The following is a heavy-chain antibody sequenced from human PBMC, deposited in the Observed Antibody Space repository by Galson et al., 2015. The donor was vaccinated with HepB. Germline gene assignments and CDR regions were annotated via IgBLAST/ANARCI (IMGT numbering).Heavy chain of an antibody. Sequence: LSLTCTVYGGSFGGYFWSFIRQPPGKGLEWIGEINHSGSTNYNPSLKSRVTISVDTSKNQFSLKLSSVTAADTAVYYCARDLFSSSWYSGVWYFDLWGQGTLVTVSS. CDR3: ARDLFSSSWYSGVWYFDL. V-gene: IGHV4-34*01. D-gene: IGHD6-13*01. J-gene: IGHJ2*01. CDR1: GGSFGGYF. CDR2: INHSGST.